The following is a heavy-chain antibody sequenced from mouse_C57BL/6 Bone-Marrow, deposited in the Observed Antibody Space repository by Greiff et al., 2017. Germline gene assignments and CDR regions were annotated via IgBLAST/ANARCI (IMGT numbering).Heavy chain of an antibody. J-gene: IGHJ3*01. CDR1: GYSITSGYY. Sequence: ESGPGLVKPSQSLSLTCSVTGYSITSGYYWNWIRQFPGNKLEWMGYISYDGSNNYNPSLKNRISITRDTSKNQFFLKLNSVTTEDTATYYCALTGTRAYWGQGTLVTVSA. CDR2: ISYDGSN. CDR3: ALTGTRAY. D-gene: IGHD4-1*01. V-gene: IGHV3-6*01.